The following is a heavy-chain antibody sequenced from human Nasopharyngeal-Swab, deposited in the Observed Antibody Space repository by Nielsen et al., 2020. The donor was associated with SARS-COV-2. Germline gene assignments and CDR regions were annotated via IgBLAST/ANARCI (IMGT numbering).Heavy chain of an antibody. CDR3: ARPLVAARPLSAHKSMDV. D-gene: IGHD6-6*01. CDR1: GGSFSGYY. J-gene: IGHJ6*03. V-gene: IGHV4-34*01. Sequence: SETLSLTCAVYGGSFSGYYWSWIRQPPGKGLEWIGEINHSGSTNYNPSLKSRVTMSVDTSKNQFSLKLSSVTAADTAVYYCARPLVAARPLSAHKSMDVWGKGTTVTVSS. CDR2: INHSGST.